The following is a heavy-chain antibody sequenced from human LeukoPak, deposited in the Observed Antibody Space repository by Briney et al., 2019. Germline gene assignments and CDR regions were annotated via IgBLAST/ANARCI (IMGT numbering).Heavy chain of an antibody. J-gene: IGHJ5*02. CDR3: ARDSVTIFAFDP. CDR2: IYYSGST. Sequence: SETLSLTCTVSGGSISSYYWSWIRQPPGKGLEWSGYIYYSGSTNYTPSLKSRVTISVATSKNQFSLKLSSVTAADTAVYYCARDSVTIFAFDPWGQGTLVTVSS. D-gene: IGHD3-3*01. CDR1: GGSISSYY. V-gene: IGHV4-59*01.